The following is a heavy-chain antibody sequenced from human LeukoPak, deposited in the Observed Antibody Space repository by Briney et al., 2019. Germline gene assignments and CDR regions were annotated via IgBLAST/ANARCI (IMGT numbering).Heavy chain of an antibody. CDR1: GFSVSDYS. J-gene: IGHJ4*02. V-gene: IGHV3-11*05. CDR3: ARERRGNYYAFES. Sequence: PGGSLRLSCAASGFSVSDYSISWIRQSPGKGREWISYVMSGRGSTNYADSVKGRFTISRDNAKNSVALQLDGLRADDTAVYFCARERRGNYYAFESWGQGTLVTVSS. CDR2: VMSGRGST. D-gene: IGHD3-22*01.